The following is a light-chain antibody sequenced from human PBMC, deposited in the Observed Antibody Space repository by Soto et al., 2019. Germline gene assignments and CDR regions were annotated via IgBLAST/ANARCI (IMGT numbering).Light chain of an antibody. CDR2: GAS. J-gene: IGKJ1*01. CDR3: QHYNTYPWT. CDR1: QSVSSN. V-gene: IGKV3-15*01. Sequence: EIVMTQSPATLSVSPGERATLSCRASQSVSSNLAWYQQKPGQAPRLLIYGASTRATGTPARFSGSGSGTEFTLTISSLQSEDFAVYYCQHYNTYPWTFGHGTKVDIK.